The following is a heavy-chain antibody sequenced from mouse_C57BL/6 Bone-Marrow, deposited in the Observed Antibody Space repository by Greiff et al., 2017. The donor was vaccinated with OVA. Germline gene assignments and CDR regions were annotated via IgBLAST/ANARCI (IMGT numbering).Heavy chain of an antibody. CDR2: IWSDGST. D-gene: IGHD1-1*02. V-gene: IGHV2-6*03. CDR1: GFSLTSYG. J-gene: IGHJ1*03. CDR3: ARHRYYGVSDAWYFDV. Sequence: VQLKQSGPGLVAPSQSLSITCTVSGFSLTSYGVHWVRQPPGKGLEWLVVIWSDGSTTYNSALKSRLSISKDNSKSQVFLDMNSLQTDATAMYDCARHRYYGVSDAWYFDVWGTGTTVTVSS.